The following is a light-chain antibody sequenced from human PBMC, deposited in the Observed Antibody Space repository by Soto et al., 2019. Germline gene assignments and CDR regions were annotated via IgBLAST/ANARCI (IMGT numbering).Light chain of an antibody. CDR3: QQSYNTPLT. V-gene: IGKV1-39*01. Sequence: DIQMTQSPSSLSASVGDRVTITCRASQSISSYLNWYQQKPGKAPKFLIYAASSLQSGVPSRFSGSGSGTDFTPTISSLQPEDFATYYCQQSYNTPLTVGPGTKVDIK. J-gene: IGKJ3*01. CDR2: AAS. CDR1: QSISSY.